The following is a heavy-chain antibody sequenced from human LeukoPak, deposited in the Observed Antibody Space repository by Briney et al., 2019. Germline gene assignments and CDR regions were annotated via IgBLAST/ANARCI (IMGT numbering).Heavy chain of an antibody. V-gene: IGHV3-30*18. J-gene: IGHJ4*02. CDR1: GFTFSGYG. Sequence: GRSLRLSCAASGFTFSGYGMHWVRQAPGKGLEWVAVISYDGSNKYYADSVKGRFTISRDNSKNTLYLQMNSLRAEDTAVYYCAKDEYSYGYLDYWGQGTLVTVSS. CDR3: AKDEYSYGYLDY. D-gene: IGHD5-18*01. CDR2: ISYDGSNK.